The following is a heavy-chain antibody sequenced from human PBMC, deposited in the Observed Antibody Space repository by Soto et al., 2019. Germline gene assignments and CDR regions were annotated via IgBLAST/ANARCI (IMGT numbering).Heavy chain of an antibody. CDR2: ISGNSGSI. CDR1: GFTFDDYA. V-gene: IGHV3-9*01. D-gene: IGHD3-9*01. CDR3: ASGRGYDILTGYYPYFDY. J-gene: IGHJ4*02. Sequence: PGGSLRLSCAASGFTFDDYAMHWVRQAPGKGLEWVSGISGNSGSIGYADSVKGRFTISRDNAKKSLYLQMNSLTAEDTALYYCASGRGYDILTGYYPYFDYWGQGT.